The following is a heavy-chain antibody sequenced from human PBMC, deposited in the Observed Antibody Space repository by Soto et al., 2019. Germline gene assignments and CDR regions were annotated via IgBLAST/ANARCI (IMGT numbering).Heavy chain of an antibody. CDR2: INHSGST. D-gene: IGHD2-2*01. CDR3: ARGLKGFIVVVPPYYYYYYMEV. V-gene: IGHV4-34*01. Sequence: SETLSLTCAVYGGSFSGYYWSWIRQPPGKGLEWIGEINHSGSTNYNPSLKSRVTISVDTSKNQFSLKLSSVTAADTAVYYCARGLKGFIVVVPPYYYYYYMEVWGKGTTVTVSS. CDR1: GGSFSGYY. J-gene: IGHJ6*03.